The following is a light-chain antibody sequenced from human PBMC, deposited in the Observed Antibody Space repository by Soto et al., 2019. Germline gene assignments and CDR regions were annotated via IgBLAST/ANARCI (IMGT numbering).Light chain of an antibody. CDR3: QQYDRSPYT. J-gene: IGKJ4*01. V-gene: IGKV3-20*01. CDR1: QSVSSTY. Sequence: DIVLTQSPGTLSLSPGERATLSCRASQSVSSTYLAWYQHKPGQAPRLLIYGASSRATGIPDRFSGSGAGTDFALTISRLEPEDFAVYYCQQYDRSPYTFGGGTKVDIK. CDR2: GAS.